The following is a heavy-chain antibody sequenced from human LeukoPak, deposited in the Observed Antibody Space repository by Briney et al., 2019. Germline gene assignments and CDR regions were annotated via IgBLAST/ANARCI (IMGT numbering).Heavy chain of an antibody. J-gene: IGHJ4*02. CDR2: INYSGST. CDR3: ARSSWSLFDY. CDR1: GGSITSRSNY. V-gene: IGHV4-39*07. Sequence: SETLSLTCTVSGGSITSRSNYWGWIRQPPGKGLEWIGSINYSGSTYYNPSLKSRVTISVDTSKNQFSLKLISVTAADTAVYYCARSSWSLFDYWGQGTLVTVSS. D-gene: IGHD1-26*01.